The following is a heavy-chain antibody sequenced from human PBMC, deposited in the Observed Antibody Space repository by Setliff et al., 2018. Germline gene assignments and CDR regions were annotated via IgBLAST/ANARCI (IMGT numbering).Heavy chain of an antibody. Sequence: GGSLRLSCAASGFTFSTYSINWVRQAPGKGLEWIAYISSRSNTIYYADSVKGRFTISRDNAKNSLYLQLNSLRAEDTAVYYCAKNHLAGTPHVYFDYWGQGTLVTVSS. J-gene: IGHJ4*02. CDR1: GFTFSTYS. V-gene: IGHV3-48*01. CDR2: ISSRSNTI. CDR3: AKNHLAGTPHVYFDY. D-gene: IGHD6-19*01.